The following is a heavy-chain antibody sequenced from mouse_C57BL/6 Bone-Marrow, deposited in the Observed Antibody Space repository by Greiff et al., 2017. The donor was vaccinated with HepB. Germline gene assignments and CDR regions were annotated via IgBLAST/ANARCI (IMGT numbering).Heavy chain of an antibody. D-gene: IGHD2-4*01. CDR1: GYTFTSYW. CDR2: IDPSDSYT. V-gene: IGHV1-50*01. J-gene: IGHJ1*03. Sequence: QVQLQQSGAELVKPGASVKLSCKASGYTFTSYWMQWVKQRPGQGLEWIGEIDPSDSYTNYNQKFKGKATLTVDTSSSTAYMQLSSLTSEDSAVYYCARLHYDYDEYFDVWGTGTTVTVSS. CDR3: ARLHYDYDEYFDV.